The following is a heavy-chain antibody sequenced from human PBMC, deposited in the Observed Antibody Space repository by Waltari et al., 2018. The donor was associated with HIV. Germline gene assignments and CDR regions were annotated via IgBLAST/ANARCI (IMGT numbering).Heavy chain of an antibody. CDR2: IHGSGGGT. Sequence: QVHLQESGPGLVKPSETLSLTCAVSGGSLSDDYYWSGIRQPPGKGLEWIGYIHGSGGGTTYNPSLKNLFTISIDTTKNHFSLKLTSVTAADTAVYYCARDLYTGYSSWSVVYWGQGVLVTVSS. D-gene: IGHD6-6*01. V-gene: IGHV4-61*03. CDR1: GGSLSDDYY. J-gene: IGHJ4*02. CDR3: ARDLYTGYSSWSVVY.